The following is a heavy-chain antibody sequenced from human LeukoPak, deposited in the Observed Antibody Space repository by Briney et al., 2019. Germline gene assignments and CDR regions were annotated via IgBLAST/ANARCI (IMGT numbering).Heavy chain of an antibody. V-gene: IGHV3-30*03. J-gene: IGHJ4*02. CDR2: ISYDGSNK. CDR1: GFTFSSYG. D-gene: IGHD2-21*01. CDR3: RFPAFLDH. Sequence: PGRSLRLSCAASGFTFSSYGMHWVRQAPGKGLEWVAVISYDGSNKYYADSVKGRFTISRDNSKNTLYLQMSSLRAEDTAVYYCRFPAFLDHWGQGTLVTVSS.